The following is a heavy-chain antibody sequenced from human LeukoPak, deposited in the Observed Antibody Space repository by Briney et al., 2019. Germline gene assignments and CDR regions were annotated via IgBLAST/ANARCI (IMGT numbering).Heavy chain of an antibody. CDR3: VSLVSSSWYVY. D-gene: IGHD6-13*01. Sequence: QPGGSLRLSCAASGFTFSSYAMSWVRQAPGKGLEWVSAISGSGGSTYYADSVKGRFTISRDNSKNTLYLQMNSLRAEGTAVYYCVSLVSSSWYVYWGQGTLVTVSS. CDR2: ISGSGGST. J-gene: IGHJ4*02. CDR1: GFTFSSYA. V-gene: IGHV3-23*01.